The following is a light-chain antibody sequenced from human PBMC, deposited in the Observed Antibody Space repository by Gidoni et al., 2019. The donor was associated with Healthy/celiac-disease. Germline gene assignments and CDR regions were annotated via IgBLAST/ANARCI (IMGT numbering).Light chain of an antibody. CDR2: GAS. Sequence: DIVLTQSPGTLSLSPWERATLSCRASQSVSSSYLAWYQQKPGHAPRLLIYGASSMATGIPDRLSGSGSGTDFTLTISRLEPEDFAVYHCQQYGSSPPITFGQGTRLEIK. J-gene: IGKJ5*01. CDR3: QQYGSSPPIT. V-gene: IGKV3-20*01. CDR1: QSVSSSY.